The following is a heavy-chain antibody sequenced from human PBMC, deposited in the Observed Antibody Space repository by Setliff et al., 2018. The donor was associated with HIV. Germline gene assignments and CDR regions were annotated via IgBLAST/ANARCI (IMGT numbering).Heavy chain of an antibody. V-gene: IGHV1-18*01. CDR1: GYTFTTYG. CDR2: ISAYNGNT. J-gene: IGHJ4*02. CDR3: ARDFGAVTTDY. D-gene: IGHD4-17*01. Sequence: ASVKVSCKPSGYTFTTYGLSWVRQAPGQGLEWMGWISAYNGNTNYAQKLQGRVTMTTDTSTSTAYMELRSLRSDDTAMYYCARDFGAVTTDYWGQGTLVTVSS.